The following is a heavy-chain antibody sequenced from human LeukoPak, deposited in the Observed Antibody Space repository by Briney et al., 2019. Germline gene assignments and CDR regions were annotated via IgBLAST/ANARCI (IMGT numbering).Heavy chain of an antibody. V-gene: IGHV4-4*07. CDR3: ARDGSSWPFFES. CDR1: GGSMSTFY. D-gene: IGHD6-13*01. J-gene: IGHJ4*02. Sequence: SETLSLTCTVSGGSMSTFYWSWIRQPAGKGLEWNGRIYGSGTTNYNPALKSRVTMSVDTSKKQFSLKLTSVTAAGTAVYYCARDGSSWPFFESWGQGTLVTVSS. CDR2: IYGSGTT.